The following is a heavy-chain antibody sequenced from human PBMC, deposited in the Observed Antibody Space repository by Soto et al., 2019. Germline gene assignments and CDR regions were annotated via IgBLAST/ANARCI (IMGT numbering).Heavy chain of an antibody. CDR2: INAGNGNT. J-gene: IGHJ4*02. Sequence: ASVRVSCKASGYTFTSYAMHWVRQAPGQRLEWMGWINAGNGNTKYSQKFQGRVTITRDTSASTAYMELSSLRSEDTAVYYCARESRDCSGGRCYYFDYWGQGTLVTVSS. D-gene: IGHD2-15*01. CDR1: GYTFTSYA. CDR3: ARESRDCSGGRCYYFDY. V-gene: IGHV1-3*01.